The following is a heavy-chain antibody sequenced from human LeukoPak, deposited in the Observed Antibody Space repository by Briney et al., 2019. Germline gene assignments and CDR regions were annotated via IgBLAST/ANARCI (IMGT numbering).Heavy chain of an antibody. Sequence: GGSLRLSCAASGFTFDDYAMHWVRQAPGKGLEWVSGISWNSGSIGYADSVKGRFTISRDNAKNSLYLQMNSLRAEDTAVYYCARDAHYCSSTSCYTIPMDVWGKGTTVTISS. CDR2: ISWNSGSI. D-gene: IGHD2-2*02. V-gene: IGHV3-9*01. J-gene: IGHJ6*03. CDR1: GFTFDDYA. CDR3: ARDAHYCSSTSCYTIPMDV.